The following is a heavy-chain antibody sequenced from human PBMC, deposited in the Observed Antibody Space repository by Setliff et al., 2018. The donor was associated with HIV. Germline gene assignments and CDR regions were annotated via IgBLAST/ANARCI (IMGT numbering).Heavy chain of an antibody. D-gene: IGHD6-19*01. V-gene: IGHV1-8*01. J-gene: IGHJ4*02. CDR2: MNPNSGNT. CDR1: GYTFTSYD. CDR3: ARIAGSWWQWLVGRGKWYFDY. Sequence: GASVKVSCKASGYTFTSYDINWVRQATGQGLEWMGWMNPNSGNTGYAQKFQGRVTMTRNTSISTAYMELSSLRSEDTAVYYCARIAGSWWQWLVGRGKWYFDYWGQGTLVTVSS.